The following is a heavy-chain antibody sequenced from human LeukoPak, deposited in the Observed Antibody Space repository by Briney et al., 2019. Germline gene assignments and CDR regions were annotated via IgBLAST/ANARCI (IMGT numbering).Heavy chain of an antibody. V-gene: IGHV1-69*13. D-gene: IGHD6-13*01. CDR2: IIPIFGTA. J-gene: IGHJ6*03. Sequence: ASVKVSCKASGGTFSSYAISWVRQAPGQGLEWMGGIIPIFGTANYAQKLQGRVTITADESTSTAYMELSSLRSEDTAVYYCASKGNSSSWYEHFYYMDVWGKGTTVTVSS. CDR3: ASKGNSSSWYEHFYYMDV. CDR1: GGTFSSYA.